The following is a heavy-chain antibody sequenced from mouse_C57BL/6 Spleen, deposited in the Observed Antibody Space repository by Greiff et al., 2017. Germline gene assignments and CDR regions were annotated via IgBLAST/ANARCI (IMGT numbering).Heavy chain of an antibody. Sequence: QVQLQQSGAELVKPGASVKLSCKASGYTFTSYWMHWVKQRPGQGLEWIGQIDPSDGDTNYNGKFKGKATLTADKSSSTAYMQLRSLTSEDSAVYFCARGESNCKNFDYWGQGTTLTVSS. CDR3: ARGESNCKNFDY. J-gene: IGHJ2*01. CDR1: GYTFTSYW. V-gene: IGHV1-69*02. D-gene: IGHD2-5*01. CDR2: IDPSDGDT.